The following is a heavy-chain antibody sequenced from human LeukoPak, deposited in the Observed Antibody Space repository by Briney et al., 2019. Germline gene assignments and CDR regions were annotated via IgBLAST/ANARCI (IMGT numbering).Heavy chain of an antibody. CDR1: GFNFKNYA. CDR3: AKNSLIRGVTQKFFDG. V-gene: IGHV3-23*01. D-gene: IGHD3-10*01. J-gene: IGHJ4*02. Sequence: GGSLRLSCATPGFNFKNYAMNWVRQAPGKGLEWVSTIGGGDQSSFYADSVKGRFTISRDNSKNTLYLQMNSLRAEDSAIYYCAKNSLIRGVTQKFFDGWGQGALVTVSS. CDR2: IGGGDQSS.